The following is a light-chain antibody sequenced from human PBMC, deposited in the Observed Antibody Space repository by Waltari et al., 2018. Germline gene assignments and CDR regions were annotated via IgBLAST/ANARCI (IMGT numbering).Light chain of an antibody. CDR2: AAS. CDR3: EQYNSYPYT. Sequence: DIQMTPSPSSLSASVGDRVTIPCPASQGISNYLSWFQHKPGQAPKSLTYAASILQSGVPSTVSGIEAGADVTLTSSSLQPEDFSTYDCEQYNSYPYTFGEGTKLKIK. V-gene: IGKV1-16*01. CDR1: QGISNY. J-gene: IGKJ2*01.